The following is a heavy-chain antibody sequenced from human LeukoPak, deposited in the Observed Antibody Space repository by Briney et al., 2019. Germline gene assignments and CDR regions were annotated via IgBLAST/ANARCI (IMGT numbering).Heavy chain of an antibody. J-gene: IGHJ4*02. CDR3: ARDSSPYCTNGVWFYSFDY. Sequence: ASVKVSCKASGYTFTGYYMHWVRQAPGQGLEWMGWINPNSGGTNYAQKFQGRVTMTRDTSISTAYMELSRLRSDDTAVYYCARDSSPYCTNGVWFYSFDYWGQGTLVTVSS. CDR1: GYTFTGYY. CDR2: INPNSGGT. V-gene: IGHV1-2*02. D-gene: IGHD2-8*01.